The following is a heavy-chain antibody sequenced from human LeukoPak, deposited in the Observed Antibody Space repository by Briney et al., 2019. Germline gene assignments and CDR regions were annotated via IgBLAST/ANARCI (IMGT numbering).Heavy chain of an antibody. CDR3: ATATNFYSSGYYPFDY. D-gene: IGHD3-22*01. J-gene: IGHJ4*02. Sequence: GGSLRLSCAASGFTFSSYSMNWVCQAPGKGLEWVSSISSSSSYIYYADSVKGRFTISRDNAKNSLYLQMNSLRAEDTAVYYCATATNFYSSGYYPFDYWGQGTLVTVSS. CDR2: ISSSSSYI. CDR1: GFTFSSYS. V-gene: IGHV3-21*01.